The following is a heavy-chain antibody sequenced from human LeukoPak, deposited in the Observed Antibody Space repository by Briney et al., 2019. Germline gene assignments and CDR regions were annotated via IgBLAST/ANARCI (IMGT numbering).Heavy chain of an antibody. CDR2: IYYSGST. J-gene: IGHJ4*02. CDR3: ARVGYCSGGSCRFSYFDY. Sequence: SETLSLTCAVYGGSFSGYYWSWIRQPPGKGLEWIGYIYYSGSTYYNPSLKSRVTISIDTSKNQFSLKLSSVTAADTAVYFCARVGYCSGGSCRFSYFDYWGQGSLVTVSS. V-gene: IGHV4-59*08. D-gene: IGHD2-15*01. CDR1: GGSFSGYY.